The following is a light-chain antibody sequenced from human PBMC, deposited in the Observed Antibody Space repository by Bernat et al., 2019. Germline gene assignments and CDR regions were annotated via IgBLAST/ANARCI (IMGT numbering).Light chain of an antibody. CDR2: SNN. CDR1: SSNIGSNY. CDR3: AAWDDSLTGRV. Sequence: QSVVTQPPSASGTPGQRVTISCSGSSSNIGSNYVYWYQQVPGTAPKLLIYSNNHRPSGVPDRCSGSKSGTSASMAISGLRSEDEADYYCAAWDDSLTGRVFGGGTKLTVL. V-gene: IGLV1-47*02. J-gene: IGLJ3*02.